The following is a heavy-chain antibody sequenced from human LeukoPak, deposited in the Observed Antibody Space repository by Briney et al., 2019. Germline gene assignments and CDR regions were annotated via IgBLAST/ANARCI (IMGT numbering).Heavy chain of an antibody. V-gene: IGHV4-61*02. J-gene: IGHJ6*03. CDR3: ARAVGSGSFQTYYYYMDV. CDR1: GGSISSGSYY. D-gene: IGHD3-10*01. Sequence: SETLSLTCTVSGGSISSGSYYWSWIRQPAGKGLEWIGRIYTSGSTNYNPSLKSRVTISVDTSKNQFSLKLSSVTAADTAVYYCARAVGSGSFQTYYYYMDVWGKGTTVTIFS. CDR2: IYTSGST.